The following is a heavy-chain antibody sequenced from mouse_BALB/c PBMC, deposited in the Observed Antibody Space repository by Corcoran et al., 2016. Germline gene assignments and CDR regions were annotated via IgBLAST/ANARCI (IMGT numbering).Heavy chain of an antibody. J-gene: IGHJ4*01. CDR2: INPYNGAT. V-gene: IGHV1-26*01. CDR3: ARRGTMITSYAMDY. CDR1: GYSFTGYY. Sequence: EVQLQQSGPELVKPGASVKISCKASGYSFTGYYMHWVKQSHVKSLEWIGRINPYNGATSYNQNFKDKASLTVDKSSSTAYMELHSLTSEDFAVYYCARRGTMITSYAMDYWGQGTSVTVSS. D-gene: IGHD2-4*01.